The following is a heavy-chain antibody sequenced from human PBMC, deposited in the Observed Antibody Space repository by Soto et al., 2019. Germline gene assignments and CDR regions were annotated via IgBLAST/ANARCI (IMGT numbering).Heavy chain of an antibody. CDR2: ISSSSSTI. V-gene: IGHV3-48*01. J-gene: IGHJ4*02. CDR1: GFTFSSYS. CDR3: ARDVVVVVAATRGIDY. Sequence: GGSLRLSCAASGFTFSSYSMNRVRQAPGKGLEWVSYISSSSSTIYYADSVKGRFTISRDNAKNSLYLQMNSLRAEDTAVYYCARDVVVVVAATRGIDYWGQGTLVTVSS. D-gene: IGHD2-15*01.